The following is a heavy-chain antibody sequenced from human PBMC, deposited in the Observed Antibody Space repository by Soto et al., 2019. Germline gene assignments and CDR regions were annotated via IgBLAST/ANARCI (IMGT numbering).Heavy chain of an antibody. D-gene: IGHD2-15*01. J-gene: IGHJ5*02. CDR3: ARPTYCSGGSCFPFGWFDP. V-gene: IGHV4-39*01. CDR1: GSSIISINNY. Sequence: SEALFLSCTCSGSSIISINNYWVWIRQPPGKGLEWIGSVFYGGTTYYNPSLNSRVTISVDTSKNQFSLRLSSATAADTAVYYCARPTYCSGGSCFPFGWFDPWGQGTLVTVSS. CDR2: VFYGGTT.